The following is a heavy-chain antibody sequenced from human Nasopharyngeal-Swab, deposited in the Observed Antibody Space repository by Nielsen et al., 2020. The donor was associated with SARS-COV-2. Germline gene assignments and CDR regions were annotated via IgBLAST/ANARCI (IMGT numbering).Heavy chain of an antibody. CDR2: INTNTGFP. D-gene: IGHD3-22*01. V-gene: IGHV7-4-1*02. Sequence: WVREASGKGLEWMGWINTNTGFPTYARDFTGRFVLSLDTSVTTAYLEISGLKAEDTAIYYCASNYDSGGFYDYRVQVHWGQGTLVTVSS. CDR3: ASNYDSGGFYDYRVQVH. J-gene: IGHJ4*02.